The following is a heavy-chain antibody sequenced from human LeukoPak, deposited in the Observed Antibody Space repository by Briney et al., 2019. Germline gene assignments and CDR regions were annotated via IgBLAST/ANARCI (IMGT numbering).Heavy chain of an antibody. D-gene: IGHD5-18*01. Sequence: SETLSLTCTVSGGSISSYYWSWIRQPPGKGLEWIGYIYYSGSTNYNPSLKSRVTISVDTSKNQFSLKLSSVTAADTAVYYCANMGYSYAPGLFDPWGQGTLVTVSS. CDR1: GGSISSYY. V-gene: IGHV4-59*01. CDR3: ANMGYSYAPGLFDP. CDR2: IYYSGST. J-gene: IGHJ5*02.